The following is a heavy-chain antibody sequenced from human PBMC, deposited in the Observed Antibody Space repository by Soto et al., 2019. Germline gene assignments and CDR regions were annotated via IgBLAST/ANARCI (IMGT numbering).Heavy chain of an antibody. D-gene: IGHD6-13*01. Sequence: ASVKVSCKASGYTFTSYGISWVRQAPGQGLEWMGWISAYNGNTNYAQKLQGRVTMTTDTSTSTAYMELRSLRSDDTAVYYCARDYLPYSSSWYAVDYWGQGTLVTVSS. CDR1: GYTFTSYG. CDR3: ARDYLPYSSSWYAVDY. V-gene: IGHV1-18*01. J-gene: IGHJ4*02. CDR2: ISAYNGNT.